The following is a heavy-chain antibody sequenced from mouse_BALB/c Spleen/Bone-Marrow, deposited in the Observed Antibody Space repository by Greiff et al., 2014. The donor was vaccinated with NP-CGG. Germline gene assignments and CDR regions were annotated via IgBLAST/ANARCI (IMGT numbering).Heavy chain of an antibody. D-gene: IGHD5-1*01. J-gene: IGHJ2*01. CDR3: ARDYSGYFDF. V-gene: IGHV7-3*02. CDR2: IRNKPNGYTT. Sequence: DVMLVESGGGLVQPGGSLRLSCTTSGFTFTDYFMTCVRQPPGKALEWLGFIRNKPNGYTTEYNPSVKGRFTISRDNSQGILYLQMNTLRAEDSAIYYCARDYSGYFDFWGQGTTLTVSS. CDR1: GFTFTDYF.